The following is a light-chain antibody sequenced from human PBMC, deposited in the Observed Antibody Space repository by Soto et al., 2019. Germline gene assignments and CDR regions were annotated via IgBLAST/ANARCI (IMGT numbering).Light chain of an antibody. CDR1: QSVSSN. Sequence: EIVMTQSPATLSVSPGERATLSCRASQSVSSNLAWYQQKPGQAPRLPIYGASTRATGIPARFSGSGSGTEFTLTISSLQSEDFAVYYCQQYNNWPLFGGGTKVDIK. J-gene: IGKJ4*01. CDR2: GAS. V-gene: IGKV3-15*01. CDR3: QQYNNWPL.